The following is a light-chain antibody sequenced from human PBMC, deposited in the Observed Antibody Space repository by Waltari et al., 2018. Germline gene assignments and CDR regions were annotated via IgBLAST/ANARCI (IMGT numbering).Light chain of an antibody. CDR2: GVS. CDR1: HIVDYNY. CDR3: QQYGAPPYT. J-gene: IGKJ3*01. V-gene: IGKV3-20*01. Sequence: IVVTQSPGTVSLSPGERATLSCRSSHIVDYNYLAWFQQKPGQSPRLLIYGVSNRAAGIPDRFSGSESGTDFTLTITRLEPEDFAVYYCQQYGAPPYTFGPGTKVAFK.